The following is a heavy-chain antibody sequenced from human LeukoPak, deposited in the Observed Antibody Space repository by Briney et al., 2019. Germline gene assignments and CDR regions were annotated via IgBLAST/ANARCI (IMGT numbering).Heavy chain of an antibody. D-gene: IGHD2-2*01. J-gene: IGHJ4*02. CDR3: ARATSGSDY. Sequence: QPGGSLRLSCAASGFTFSSYDMHWVRQATGEGLEWVSVITTAGDTYYSGSVKGRFTISRENARNSLYLQMNSLRAGDTAVYYCARATSGSDYWGQGTLVTVSS. CDR2: ITTAGDT. CDR1: GFTFSSYD. V-gene: IGHV3-13*04.